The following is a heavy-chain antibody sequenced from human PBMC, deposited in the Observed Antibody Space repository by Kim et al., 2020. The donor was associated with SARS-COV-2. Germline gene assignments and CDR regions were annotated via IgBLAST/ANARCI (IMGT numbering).Heavy chain of an antibody. V-gene: IGHV3-74*01. CDR1: GFTFSSYW. J-gene: IGHJ1*01. Sequence: GGSLRLSCAASGFTFSSYWMHWVRQAPGKGLVWVSRINSDGSSTSYADSVKGRFTISRDNAKNTLYLQMNSLRAEDTAVYYCAREEGIVGATEYFQHWGQDTLVTVSS. CDR3: AREEGIVGATEYFQH. D-gene: IGHD1-26*01. CDR2: INSDGSST.